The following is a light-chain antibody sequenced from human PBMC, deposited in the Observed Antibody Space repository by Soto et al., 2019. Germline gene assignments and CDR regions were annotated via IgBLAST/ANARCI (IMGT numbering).Light chain of an antibody. V-gene: IGKV1-9*01. CDR3: QHLNTFPMS. Sequence: IQLTQSPSSLSASVGDRVTITCRASQGISSFLAWYQQKPGKAPTLLIYGASTFQNGVPSRFSGSGSGTDFTLTIGSLQPEDFATYYCQHLNTFPMSFGPGTKVDIK. CDR1: QGISSF. J-gene: IGKJ3*01. CDR2: GAS.